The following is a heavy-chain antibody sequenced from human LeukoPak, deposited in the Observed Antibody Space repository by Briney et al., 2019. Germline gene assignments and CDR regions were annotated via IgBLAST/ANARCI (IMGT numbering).Heavy chain of an antibody. Sequence: PGGSLRLSCAASGFTFSSYGMRWVRQAPGKGLEWVAAIWYDGSNKYYADSVKGRFTISRDNSKNTLYLQMNSLRAEDTAVYYWARAPQPRYYDYMWGSYRYGVSDDWFYGWGQGTLVTVSS. CDR2: IWYDGSNK. CDR3: ARAPQPRYYDYMWGSYRYGVSDDWFYG. CDR1: GFTFSSYG. J-gene: IGHJ5*02. D-gene: IGHD3-16*02. V-gene: IGHV3-33*08.